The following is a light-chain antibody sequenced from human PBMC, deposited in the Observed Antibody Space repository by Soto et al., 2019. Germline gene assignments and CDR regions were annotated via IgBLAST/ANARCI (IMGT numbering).Light chain of an antibody. CDR2: DAS. Sequence: ESVLTQSPATLSLSPGERATLSCRASPSVSNSLAWYQHKPGQAPRLLIYDASNRATGVPTRFSGSGSGTDFTLTISSLEPEEFCVYFCQQRNQGPPVTFGGGTRGEIK. J-gene: IGKJ4*01. CDR1: PSVSNS. CDR3: QQRNQGPPVT. V-gene: IGKV3-11*01.